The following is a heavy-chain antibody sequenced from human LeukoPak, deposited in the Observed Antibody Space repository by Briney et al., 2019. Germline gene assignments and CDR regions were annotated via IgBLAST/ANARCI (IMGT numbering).Heavy chain of an antibody. CDR3: ARGARVLKYCSGGTCYESNWFDP. CDR1: GYTFTSYY. Sequence: ASVKVSCKASGYTFTSYYMHWVRQAPGQGLEWMGIINPSGGSTSYAQKFQGRVTMTRDTSTSTVYMELSSLRSEDTAVYYCARGARVLKYCSGGTCYESNWFDPWGREPWSPSPQ. V-gene: IGHV1-46*01. CDR2: INPSGGST. J-gene: IGHJ5*02. D-gene: IGHD2-15*01.